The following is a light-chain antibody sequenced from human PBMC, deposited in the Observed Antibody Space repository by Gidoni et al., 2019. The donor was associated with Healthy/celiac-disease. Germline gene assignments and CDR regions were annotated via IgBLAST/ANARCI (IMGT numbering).Light chain of an antibody. Sequence: DIRMTQSPSSLSASVGDRVTITCRASQSISSYLNWYQQKPGKAPKLLIYAASSLQSGVPSRFNGSGSGTDFTLTISSLQPEDFATYYCQQSYSTLFTFGPGTKVDIK. CDR3: QQSYSTLFT. CDR1: QSISSY. J-gene: IGKJ3*01. V-gene: IGKV1-39*01. CDR2: AAS.